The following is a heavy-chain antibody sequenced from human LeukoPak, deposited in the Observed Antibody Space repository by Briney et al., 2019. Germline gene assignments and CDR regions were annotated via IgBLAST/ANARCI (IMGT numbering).Heavy chain of an antibody. CDR3: ARRLVRGEISWAPGTIDY. V-gene: IGHV4-39*01. J-gene: IGHJ4*02. D-gene: IGHD3-10*01. CDR1: GGSISSSSYY. Sequence: SETLSLTCTVSGGSISSSSYYWGWIRQPPGKGLELIGSIYYSGSTYYNPSLKSRVTISVDTSKNQFSLKLSSVTAADTAVYYCARRLVRGEISWAPGTIDYWGQGALVTVSS. CDR2: IYYSGST.